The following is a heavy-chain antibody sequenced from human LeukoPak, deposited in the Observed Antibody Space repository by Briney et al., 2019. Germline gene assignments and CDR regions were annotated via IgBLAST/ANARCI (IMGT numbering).Heavy chain of an antibody. CDR2: INPSGGST. V-gene: IGHV1-46*01. Sequence: GASVKVSCKASGYTFTSYYIHWVRQAPGQGLEWMGIINPSGGSTSYAQKFQGRVTMTTDTSTSTAYMELRSLRSDDTAVYYCARYSSGWYMWFDPWGQGTLVTVSS. CDR1: GYTFTSYY. J-gene: IGHJ5*02. CDR3: ARYSSGWYMWFDP. D-gene: IGHD6-19*01.